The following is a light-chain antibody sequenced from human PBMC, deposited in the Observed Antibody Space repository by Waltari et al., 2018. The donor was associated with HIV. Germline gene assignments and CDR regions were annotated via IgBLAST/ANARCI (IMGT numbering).Light chain of an antibody. CDR1: SSDVGGYVH. V-gene: IGLV2-14*01. CDR2: EVY. Sequence: QSALTQTASVSGSPGQSITISCTGTSSDVGGYVHVSWYQQHPGKAPKLVIYEVYNRPSGSSHRVSGSKSGNTASLTISGRQAEDEADYFYSSYTSSNTLVFGGGTKVTVL. J-gene: IGLJ2*01. CDR3: SSYTSSNTLV.